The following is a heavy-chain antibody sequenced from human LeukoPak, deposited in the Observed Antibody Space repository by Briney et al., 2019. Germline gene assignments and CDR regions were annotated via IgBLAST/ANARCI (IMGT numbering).Heavy chain of an antibody. Sequence: PGGSLRLSCTASGFTFSGYSMNWIRQAPGKGLEWVSSFGTRSTSIYHAGSVKGRFAISRDNAKNLLYLQMNSLRAEDMALYYCAREVSEGFDFWGQGTLVTVSS. CDR3: AREVSEGFDF. V-gene: IGHV3-21*01. CDR1: GFTFSGYS. J-gene: IGHJ4*02. CDR2: FGTRSTSI. D-gene: IGHD3-22*01.